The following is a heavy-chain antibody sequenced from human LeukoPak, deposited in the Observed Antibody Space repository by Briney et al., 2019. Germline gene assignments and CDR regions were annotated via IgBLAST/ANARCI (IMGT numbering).Heavy chain of an antibody. CDR3: ARGPYDYVWGSYRLEYFQH. CDR1: GFTFSSYG. J-gene: IGHJ1*01. CDR2: IKQDGSEK. Sequence: PGGSLRLSCAASGFTFSSYGMHWVRQAPGKGLEWVANIKQDGSEKYYVDSVKGRFTISRDNAKNSLYLQMNSLRAEDTAVYYCARGPYDYVWGSYRLEYFQHWGQGTLVTVSS. D-gene: IGHD3-16*02. V-gene: IGHV3-7*04.